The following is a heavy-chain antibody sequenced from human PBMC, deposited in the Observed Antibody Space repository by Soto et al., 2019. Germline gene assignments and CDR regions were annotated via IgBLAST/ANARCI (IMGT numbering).Heavy chain of an antibody. CDR1: GGSISSYY. CDR3: ARGLSDLIVDTTHFDY. V-gene: IGHV4-59*01. J-gene: IGHJ4*02. CDR2: IYYSGST. Sequence: SETLSLTCTVSGGSISSYYWSWIRQPPGRGLEWIGYIYYSGSTNYNPSLKSRVTISVDTSKNQFSLTLSSVHAADTAVYYCARGLSDLIVDTTHFDYWRQGPLVTVAS. D-gene: IGHD5-12*01.